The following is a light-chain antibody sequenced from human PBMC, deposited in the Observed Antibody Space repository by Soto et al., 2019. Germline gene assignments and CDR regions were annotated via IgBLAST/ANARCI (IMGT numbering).Light chain of an antibody. J-gene: IGKJ4*01. CDR2: GAS. CDR3: QQYKNWPLT. V-gene: IGKV3D-15*01. Sequence: EIVMTQSPATLSVSAGEGATLSCRASQSVDSNLAWYQQKPGQAPRLIIYGASTRPTGIPARFSGTGSGTEFTLTISSRQSEEFAVYYCQQYKNWPLTFGGGTKVDI. CDR1: QSVDSN.